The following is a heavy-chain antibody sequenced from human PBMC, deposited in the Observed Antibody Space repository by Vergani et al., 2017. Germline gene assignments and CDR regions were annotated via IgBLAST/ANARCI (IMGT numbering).Heavy chain of an antibody. CDR3: ARGGKGIIMVVPSTHL. Sequence: VQLLHSGGGVVQPGRSLRLSCAASGFSFGNYAMHWVRQSPGKGLEWVGVISYDGTEKKYADSVNGRFTISRDNSKKMMSLQMNSLRVEDTAVYYCARGGKGIIMVVPSTHLWGQGTQVSVS. CDR2: ISYDGTEK. V-gene: IGHV3-30-3*01. CDR1: GFSFGNYA. D-gene: IGHD2-15*01. J-gene: IGHJ4*02.